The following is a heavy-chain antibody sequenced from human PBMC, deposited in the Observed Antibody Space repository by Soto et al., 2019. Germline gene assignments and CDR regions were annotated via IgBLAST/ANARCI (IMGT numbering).Heavy chain of an antibody. CDR3: ARRGNRSGWAPDH. V-gene: IGHV4-34*01. Sequence: QEELQQWGAGLLEPSDTLSLTCAVFGSSFSEYYWNWMRQPPGKGLECIGEISHTGLADYSPSLRSRATISVDASRKQFSLTLKSVTAADTAVYYCARRGNRSGWAPDHWGQGTLVTVSS. J-gene: IGHJ4*02. CDR2: ISHTGLA. D-gene: IGHD6-19*01. CDR1: GSSFSEYY.